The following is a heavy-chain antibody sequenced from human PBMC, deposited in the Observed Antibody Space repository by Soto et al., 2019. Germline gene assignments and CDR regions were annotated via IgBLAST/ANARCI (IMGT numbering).Heavy chain of an antibody. Sequence: PGGSLRLSCAASGFTLSSYWMSWVRQAPGKGLEWVGNIKPDGSDKYYIDSVRGRFFISRDKAKNSLSLQMNSLRAEDTAVYFCVRDHAVAASDHWGQGTLVTVSS. CDR3: VRDHAVAASDH. CDR1: GFTLSSYW. CDR2: IKPDGSDK. D-gene: IGHD6-13*01. J-gene: IGHJ4*02. V-gene: IGHV3-7*01.